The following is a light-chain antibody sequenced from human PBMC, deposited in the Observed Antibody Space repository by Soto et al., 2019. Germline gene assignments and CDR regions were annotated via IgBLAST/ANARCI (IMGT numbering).Light chain of an antibody. J-gene: IGLJ1*01. V-gene: IGLV2-14*03. CDR3: SSYTSSSTRV. CDR1: SSDVGGYKY. CDR2: DIR. Sequence: QSALTQPASVSGSPGQSITISCTGTSSDVGGYKYVSWYQQHPGKAPKLMIYDIRNRPSGVSNRFSGSKSGNTASLTISALQAEDEADYYCSSYTSSSTRVFGTGTKVTVL.